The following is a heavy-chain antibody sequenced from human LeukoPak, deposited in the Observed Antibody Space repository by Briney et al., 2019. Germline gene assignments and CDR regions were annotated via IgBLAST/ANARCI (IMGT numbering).Heavy chain of an antibody. D-gene: IGHD3-10*01. Sequence: SETLSLTCAVSGGSISSGGYSWSWIRQPPGKGLEWIGYYYSSGRPNYNPSLGSRVSISVDTSKNQFSLKLSSVTAADTAVYYCARDFGSGSAFDSWGQGTLVAVSS. V-gene: IGHV4-61*08. CDR2: YYSSGRP. J-gene: IGHJ4*02. CDR3: ARDFGSGSAFDS. CDR1: GGSISSGGYS.